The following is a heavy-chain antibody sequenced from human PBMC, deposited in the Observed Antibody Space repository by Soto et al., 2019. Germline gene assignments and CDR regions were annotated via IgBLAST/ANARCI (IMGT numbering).Heavy chain of an antibody. CDR1: GFTFSRYS. Sequence: PVGSLRLSCASSGFTFSRYSMNWVRQARGRGLEWVSYISSSGSPKYYADSVKGRFAISRDNAKNSLYLQMNSLRDEDTAGYYCARVYSYGMDVWGQGTTVTVSS. CDR2: ISSSGSPK. V-gene: IGHV3-48*02. J-gene: IGHJ6*02. CDR3: ARVYSYGMDV. D-gene: IGHD2-8*01.